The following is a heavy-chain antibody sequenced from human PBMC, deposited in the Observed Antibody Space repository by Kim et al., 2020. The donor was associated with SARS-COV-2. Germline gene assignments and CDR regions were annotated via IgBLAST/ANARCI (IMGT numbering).Heavy chain of an antibody. D-gene: IGHD5-18*01. CDR3: AKDIEFRVGYSYGYFDY. J-gene: IGHJ4*02. CDR2: ISWDGGST. V-gene: IGHV3-43*01. Sequence: VSLISWDGGSTHYADSVKSRFTISRDNSKNSLYLQMNILRTEYTACYYCAKDIEFRVGYSYGYFDYWVQVSLVTVSS.